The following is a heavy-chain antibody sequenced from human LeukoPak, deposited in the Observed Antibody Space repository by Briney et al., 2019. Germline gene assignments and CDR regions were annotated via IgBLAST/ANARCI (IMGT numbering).Heavy chain of an antibody. CDR3: AGQQLTHDAFDN. CDR2: ISAYNGNT. V-gene: IGHV1-18*01. CDR1: GYTFTSYG. Sequence: ASVKVSCKASGYTFTSYGISWVRQAPGQGLEWMGWISAYNGNTNYAQKLQGRVTMTTDTSTSTAYLELRSLRSDDTAVYYCAGQQLTHDAFDNWGQGTMVTVSS. J-gene: IGHJ3*02. D-gene: IGHD6-13*01.